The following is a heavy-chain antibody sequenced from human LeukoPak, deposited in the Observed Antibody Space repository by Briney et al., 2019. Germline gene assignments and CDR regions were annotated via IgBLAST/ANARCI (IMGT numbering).Heavy chain of an antibody. CDR3: ARHSDRWRYAMDV. CDR2: IYQSGST. Sequence: PSETLPLTRTVSGGSISFYWSWFRQSPGKGLEWIGQIYQSGSTDYNPSLRSRVTISRDTSKNQFSLQLTSVTAADTAVYYCARHSDRWRYAMDVWGQGTTVTVSS. J-gene: IGHJ6*02. CDR1: GGSISFY. V-gene: IGHV4-59*08. D-gene: IGHD1-26*01.